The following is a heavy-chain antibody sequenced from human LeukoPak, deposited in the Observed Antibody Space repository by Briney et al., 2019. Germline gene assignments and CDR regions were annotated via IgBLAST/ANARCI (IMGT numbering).Heavy chain of an antibody. D-gene: IGHD1-26*01. CDR2: ISYDGSNK. Sequence: GGSLRLSWAASGFIFSSYGMRWVRQAPGRGLGWVAVISYDGSNKYYADSVKGRFTISRDNSKNTLYLQMNSLRAEDTAVYYCARGGRSAIVVGATTFDYWGQGTLVTVSS. J-gene: IGHJ4*02. V-gene: IGHV3-30*19. CDR3: ARGGRSAIVVGATTFDY. CDR1: GFIFSSYG.